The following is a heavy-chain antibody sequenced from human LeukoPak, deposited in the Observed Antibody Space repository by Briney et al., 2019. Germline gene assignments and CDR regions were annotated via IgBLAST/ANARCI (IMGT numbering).Heavy chain of an antibody. D-gene: IGHD3-22*01. Sequence: ASVKVSCKASGYKFTNYGVSWVRQAPGQGLEWMGWISPYNGNTIYAQKLQGRVTMTTDTSTSTAYMELRSLRSDDTAVYYCARGSPPRVYYDRSGYYSYYFDYWGQGTLVTVSS. CDR3: ARGSPPRVYYDRSGYYSYYFDY. CDR2: ISPYNGNT. V-gene: IGHV1-18*01. CDR1: GYKFTNYG. J-gene: IGHJ4*02.